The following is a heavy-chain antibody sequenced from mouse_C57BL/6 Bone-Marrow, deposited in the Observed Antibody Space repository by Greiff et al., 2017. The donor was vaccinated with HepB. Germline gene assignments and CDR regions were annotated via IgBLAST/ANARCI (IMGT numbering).Heavy chain of an antibody. Sequence: EVMLVESGGDLVKPGGSLKLSCAASGFTFSSYGMSWVRQTPDKRLEWVATISSGGSYTYYPDSVKGRFTISRDNAKNTLYLQMSSLKSEDTAMYYFARRGLYYYAMDYWGQGTSVTVSS. CDR2: ISSGGSYT. CDR1: GFTFSSYG. CDR3: ARRGLYYYAMDY. D-gene: IGHD3-1*01. V-gene: IGHV5-6*02. J-gene: IGHJ4*01.